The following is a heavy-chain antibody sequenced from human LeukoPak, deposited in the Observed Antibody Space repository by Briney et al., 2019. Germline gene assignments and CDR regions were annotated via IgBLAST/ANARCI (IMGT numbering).Heavy chain of an antibody. J-gene: IGHJ4*02. D-gene: IGHD2-2*01. Sequence: PGGSLRLSCAASGFTFSSYAMSWVRQAPGKGLEWVSAISGSGGSTYYADSVKGRFTISRDNSKNTLYLQMNSLRAEDTAVYYCAKDLGVVVPAAIHSTVIDYWGQGTLVTVSS. CDR2: ISGSGGST. V-gene: IGHV3-23*01. CDR3: AKDLGVVVPAAIHSTVIDY. CDR1: GFTFSSYA.